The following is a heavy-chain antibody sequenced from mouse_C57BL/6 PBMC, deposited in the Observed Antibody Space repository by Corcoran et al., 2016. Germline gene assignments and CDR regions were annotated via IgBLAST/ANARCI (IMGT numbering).Heavy chain of an antibody. Sequence: QVQLQQSGPELVKPGASVKISCKASGYSFPSYYIHWVKQRPGQGLEWIGWIYPGSGNTKYNEKFKGKATLTADTSSSTAYMQLSSLTSEDSAVYYCARWPGGFAYWGQGTLVTVSA. J-gene: IGHJ3*01. V-gene: IGHV1-66*01. CDR3: ARWPGGFAY. CDR1: GYSFPSYY. CDR2: IYPGSGNT.